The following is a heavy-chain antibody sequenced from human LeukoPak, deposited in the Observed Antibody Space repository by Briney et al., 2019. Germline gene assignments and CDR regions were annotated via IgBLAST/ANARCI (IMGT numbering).Heavy chain of an antibody. CDR2: IIPIFGTA. Sequence: SVKVSCKASGGTFSSYAISWVRQAPGQGLEWMGGIIPIFGTANYAQKFQGRVTITTDESTSTAYMELSSLRSEDTAVYYCASPYYYGSGSWGLDYLGQGTLVTVSS. D-gene: IGHD3-10*01. J-gene: IGHJ4*02. V-gene: IGHV1-69*05. CDR3: ASPYYYGSGSWGLDY. CDR1: GGTFSSYA.